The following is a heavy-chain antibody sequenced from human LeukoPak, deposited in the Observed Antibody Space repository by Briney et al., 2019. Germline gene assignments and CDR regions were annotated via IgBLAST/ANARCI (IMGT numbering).Heavy chain of an antibody. Sequence: GASVKVSCKASGHTFTSYGISWVRQAPGQGLEWMGWISAYNGNTNYAQKLQGRVTTTTDTSTSTAYMELRSLRSDDTAVYYCARAPMIAVAGLIDYWGQGTLVTVSS. V-gene: IGHV1-18*01. CDR1: GHTFTSYG. J-gene: IGHJ4*02. CDR2: ISAYNGNT. D-gene: IGHD6-19*01. CDR3: ARAPMIAVAGLIDY.